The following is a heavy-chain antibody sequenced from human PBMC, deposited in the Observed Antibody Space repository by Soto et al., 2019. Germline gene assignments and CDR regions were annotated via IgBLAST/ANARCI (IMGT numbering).Heavy chain of an antibody. CDR3: AKQTGGDIVVVVAATDYYGMDV. D-gene: IGHD2-15*01. CDR1: GFTFSSYA. V-gene: IGHV3-23*01. CDR2: ISGSGGST. J-gene: IGHJ6*02. Sequence: GGSLRLSCAASGFTFSSYAMSWVRQAPGKGLEWVSAISGSGGSTYYADSVKGRFTIPRDNSKNTLYLQMNSLRAEDTAVYYCAKQTGGDIVVVVAATDYYGMDVWGQGTTVTVSS.